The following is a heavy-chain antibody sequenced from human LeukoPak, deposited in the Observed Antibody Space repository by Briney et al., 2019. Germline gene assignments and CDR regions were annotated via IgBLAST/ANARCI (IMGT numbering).Heavy chain of an antibody. CDR2: INPSGGST. D-gene: IGHD3-22*01. CDR3: AREEGYYYDSSGTPVDY. CDR1: GYTFTSYG. Sequence: ASVKVSCKASGYTFTSYGISWVRQAPGQGLEWMGIINPSGGSTSYAQKFQGRVTMTRDMSTSTVYIELSSLRSEDTAVYYCAREEGYYYDSSGTPVDYWGQGTLVTVSS. V-gene: IGHV1-46*01. J-gene: IGHJ4*02.